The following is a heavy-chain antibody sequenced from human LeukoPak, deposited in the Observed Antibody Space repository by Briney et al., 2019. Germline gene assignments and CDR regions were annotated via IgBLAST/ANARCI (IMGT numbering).Heavy chain of an antibody. J-gene: IGHJ4*02. CDR3: ARDLSACSSTSCYLGGSDY. CDR2: INPNSGGT. Sequence: GASVKVSCKASGYTFIVHYIHWVRQAPGQGLEWMGWINPNSGGTNYAQKFQGRVTMTRDTSISTAYMELSRLRSDDTAVYYCARDLSACSSTSCYLGGSDYWGQGTLVTVSS. V-gene: IGHV1-2*02. D-gene: IGHD2-2*01. CDR1: GYTFIVHY.